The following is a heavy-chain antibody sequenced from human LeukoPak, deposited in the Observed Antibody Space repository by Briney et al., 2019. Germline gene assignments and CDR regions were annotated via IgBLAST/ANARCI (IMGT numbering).Heavy chain of an antibody. V-gene: IGHV1-8*01. CDR2: MNPNSGNT. Sequence: ASVKVSCTASGYTLTSYDINWVRQATGQGLEWMGWMNPNSGNTGYAQKFQGRVTMTRNTPISTAYMELSSLRSEDTAVYYCASRPRSGYSIDYWGQGTLVTVSS. CDR1: GYTLTSYD. J-gene: IGHJ4*02. CDR3: ASRPRSGYSIDY. D-gene: IGHD6-19*01.